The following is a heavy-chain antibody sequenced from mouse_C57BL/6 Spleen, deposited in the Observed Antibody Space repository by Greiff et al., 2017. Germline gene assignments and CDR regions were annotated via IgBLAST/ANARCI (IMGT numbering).Heavy chain of an antibody. D-gene: IGHD1-1*01. CDR3: ARYPTVVAEDWYFDV. V-gene: IGHV1-55*01. CDR1: GYTFTSYW. J-gene: IGHJ1*03. Sequence: QVQLQQPGAELVKPGASVKMSCKASGYTFTSYWITWVKQRPGQGLEWIGDIYPGSGSTNYNEKFKSKATLTVDTSSSTAYMQLSSLTSEDSAVYYCARYPTVVAEDWYFDVWGTGTTVTVSS. CDR2: IYPGSGST.